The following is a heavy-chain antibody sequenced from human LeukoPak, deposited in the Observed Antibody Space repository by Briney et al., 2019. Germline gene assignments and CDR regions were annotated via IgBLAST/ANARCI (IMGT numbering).Heavy chain of an antibody. J-gene: IGHJ4*02. Sequence: SETLSLTCTVSGGSISGYYWSWIRQPPGKGLEWIGSIYYSGSTYYNPSLKSRVTISVDTSKNQFSLKLSSVTAADTAVYYCARAHYGGNPWGYYFDYWGQGTLVTVSS. CDR3: ARAHYGGNPWGYYFDY. CDR2: IYYSGST. D-gene: IGHD4-23*01. CDR1: GGSISGYY. V-gene: IGHV4-59*12.